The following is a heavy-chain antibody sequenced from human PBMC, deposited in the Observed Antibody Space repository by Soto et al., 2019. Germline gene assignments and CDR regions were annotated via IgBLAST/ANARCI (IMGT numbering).Heavy chain of an antibody. V-gene: IGHV3-53*01. J-gene: IGHJ6*02. Sequence: GGSLILSCAASGFTVSSNYMSWVRQAPGKGLEWVSVIYSGGSTYYADSVKGRFTISRDNSKNTLYLQMNSLRAEDTAVYYCARNGDYYYYGMDVWGQGTTVTVSS. D-gene: IGHD4-17*01. CDR1: GFTVSSNY. CDR3: ARNGDYYYYGMDV. CDR2: IYSGGST.